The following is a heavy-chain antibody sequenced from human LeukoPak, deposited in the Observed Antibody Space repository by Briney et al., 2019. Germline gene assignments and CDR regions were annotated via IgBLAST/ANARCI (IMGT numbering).Heavy chain of an antibody. V-gene: IGHV3-48*02. CDR3: ARDFADDDGFDI. CDR1: GFTFSTYS. CDR2: ISSSISTM. Sequence: PGGSLRLSCAASGFTFSTYSMNWVRQAPGKGLEWVSYISSSISTMYYADSVEGRFTISRDNAKTSLYLQMNSLRDEDTAIYYCARDFADDDGFDIWGQGTLVTVSS. J-gene: IGHJ3*02.